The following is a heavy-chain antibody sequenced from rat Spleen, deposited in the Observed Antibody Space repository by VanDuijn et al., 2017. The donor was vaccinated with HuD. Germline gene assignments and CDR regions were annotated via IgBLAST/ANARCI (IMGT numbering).Heavy chain of an antibody. J-gene: IGHJ2*01. CDR1: GFSLTSYG. Sequence: QVQLKESGPGLVQPSQTLSLTCTVSGFSLTSYGVSWVRQPPGKGLEWMGRMKYDGDTYYNSALKSRLSISRDTSKSQVFLKMNSLQTEDTAVYYCTALQSDFDYWGQGVMVTVSS. CDR3: TALQSDFDY. V-gene: IGHV2S30*01. CDR2: MKYDGDT. D-gene: IGHD1-1*01.